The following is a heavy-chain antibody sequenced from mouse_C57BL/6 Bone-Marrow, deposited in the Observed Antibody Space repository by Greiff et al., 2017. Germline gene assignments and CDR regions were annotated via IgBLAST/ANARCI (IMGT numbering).Heavy chain of an antibody. CDR3: ARRRNYYAMDY. V-gene: IGHV1-19*01. CDR1: GYTFTDYY. J-gene: IGHJ4*01. Sequence: VQLHQSGPVLVKPGASVKMSCKASGYTFTDYYMNWVKQSHGKSLEWIGVINPYNGGTSYNQKFKGKATLTVDKSSSTAYMELNSLTSEDSAVYYCARRRNYYAMDYWGQGTSVTVSS. CDR2: INPYNGGT. D-gene: IGHD2-1*01.